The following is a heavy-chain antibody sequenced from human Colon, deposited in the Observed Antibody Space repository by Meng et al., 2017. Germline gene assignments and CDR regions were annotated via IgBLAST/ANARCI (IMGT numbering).Heavy chain of an antibody. V-gene: IGHV4-59*01. Sequence: VQRQQLGPGLVNPSATLSPTCTVSGGSISSYAWSWIRQPPGKGLEWIGYIYYSGSTNYNPSLKSRVTISVDTSKNQFSLKLSSVTAADTAVYYCARDGSGRVAWCDPWGQGTLVTASS. J-gene: IGHJ5*02. CDR3: ARDGSGRVAWCDP. CDR2: IYYSGST. D-gene: IGHD3-10*01. CDR1: GGSISSYA.